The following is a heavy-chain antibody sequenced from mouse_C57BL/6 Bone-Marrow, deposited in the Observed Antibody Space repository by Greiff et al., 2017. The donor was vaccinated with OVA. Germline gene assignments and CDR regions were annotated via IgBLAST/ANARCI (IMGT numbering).Heavy chain of an antibody. J-gene: IGHJ1*03. CDR2: IYPGSGST. D-gene: IGHD1-1*01. CDR1: GYTFTSYW. CDR3: ANYYGSSYWYFDV. Sequence: VQLQQPGAELVKPGASVKLSCKASGYTFTSYWITWVKQRPGQGLEWIGDIYPGSGSTNYNEKFKSKATLTVDTSSSTAYMQLSSLTSEDSAVYYCANYYGSSYWYFDVWGTGTTVTVSS. V-gene: IGHV1-55*01.